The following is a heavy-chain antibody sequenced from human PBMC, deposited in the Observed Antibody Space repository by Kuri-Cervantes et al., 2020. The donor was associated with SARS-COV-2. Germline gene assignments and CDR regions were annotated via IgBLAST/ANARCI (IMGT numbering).Heavy chain of an antibody. CDR2: INPNSGNT. CDR1: GYTFTGYY. D-gene: IGHD6-25*01. J-gene: IGHJ3*02. V-gene: IGHV1-8*02. Sequence: ASVKVSCKASGYTFTGYYMHWVRQAPGQGLEWMGRINPNSGNTGYAQKFQGRVTMTRNTSISTAYMELSSLRSEDTAVYYCAREHSGYSSDHDAFDIWGQGTMVTVSS. CDR3: AREHSGYSSDHDAFDI.